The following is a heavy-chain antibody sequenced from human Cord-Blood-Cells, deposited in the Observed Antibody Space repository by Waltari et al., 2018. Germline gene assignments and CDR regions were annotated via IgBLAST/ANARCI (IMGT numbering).Heavy chain of an antibody. CDR2: ISYDGSSK. Sequence: VQPGRSLRLYCAASGSTLSSYGMHGVRQGPGKVQECVAVISYDGSSKYYADSVKGRFTITRDNSKNTLYLQMNSLRAEDTAVYNCAKHGWFDPWGQGTLVTVSS. V-gene: IGHV3-30*18. CDR1: GSTLSSYG. J-gene: IGHJ5*02. CDR3: AKHGWFDP.